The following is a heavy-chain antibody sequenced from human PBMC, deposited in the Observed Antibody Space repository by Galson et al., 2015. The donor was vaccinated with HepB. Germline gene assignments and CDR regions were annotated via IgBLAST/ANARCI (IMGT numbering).Heavy chain of an antibody. CDR1: GYRISAYA. Sequence: SVKVSCKASGYRISAYAINWVRQAPGQGLEWMGWIDTNTGNPTYARGFTGRSVFSLDTSVSTAYLQISSLKAEDTAVYYCARHAPILTGYYGGFDHWGQGTLVPVSS. CDR3: ARHAPILTGYYGGFDH. V-gene: IGHV7-4-1*02. CDR2: IDTNTGNP. J-gene: IGHJ4*02. D-gene: IGHD3-9*01.